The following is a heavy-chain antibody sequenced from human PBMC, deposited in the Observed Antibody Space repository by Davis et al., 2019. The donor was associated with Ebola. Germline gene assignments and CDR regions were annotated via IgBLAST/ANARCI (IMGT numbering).Heavy chain of an antibody. V-gene: IGHV3-30*02. Sequence: GESLKISCAASGFIFSNYGMDWVRQAPGKGLEWVAFIRFDGSKKYYGDSVKGRFTISRDNSKNTLYLQMNSLRSEDTAVYYCAKDELRGRDLSSLWLDYWGQGTLVTVSS. CDR2: IRFDGSKK. J-gene: IGHJ4*02. D-gene: IGHD3-10*01. CDR3: AKDELRGRDLSSLWLDY. CDR1: GFIFSNYG.